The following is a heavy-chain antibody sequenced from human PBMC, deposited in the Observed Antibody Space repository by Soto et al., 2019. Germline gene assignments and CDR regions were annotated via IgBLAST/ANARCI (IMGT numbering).Heavy chain of an antibody. CDR2: ISWNSGSI. CDR3: AKGPYSSFEGYYFDY. V-gene: IGHV3-9*01. CDR1: GFTFDDYA. D-gene: IGHD6-6*01. J-gene: IGHJ4*02. Sequence: EVQLVESGGGLVQPGRSLRLSCAASGFTFDDYAMHWVRQAPGKGLEWVSGISWNSGSIGYADSLKGRFTISRDNAKNALYLQMNSMRAEDTALYYCAKGPYSSFEGYYFDYWGQGTLVTVSS.